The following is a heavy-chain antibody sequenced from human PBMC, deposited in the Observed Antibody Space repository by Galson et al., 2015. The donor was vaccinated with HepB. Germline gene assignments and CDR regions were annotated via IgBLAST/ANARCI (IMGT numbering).Heavy chain of an antibody. V-gene: IGHV1-3*01. Sequence: SVKVSCKASGYTFTSYAMHWARQAPGQRLEWMGWINAGNGNTKYSQKFQGRVTITRDTSASTAYMELSSLRSEDTAVYYCARDLVPAAMGAGDYYYYYMDVWGKGTTVTVSS. CDR3: ARDLVPAAMGAGDYYYYYMDV. CDR1: GYTFTSYA. D-gene: IGHD2-2*01. CDR2: INAGNGNT. J-gene: IGHJ6*03.